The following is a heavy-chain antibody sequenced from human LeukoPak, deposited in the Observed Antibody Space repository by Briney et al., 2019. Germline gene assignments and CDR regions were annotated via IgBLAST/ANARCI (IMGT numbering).Heavy chain of an antibody. CDR3: ASRGGKYSYGYRENDY. CDR2: ISSSGRTL. CDR1: GFIFSSYS. Sequence: GGSLRLSCAASGFIFSSYSLNWVRQAPGKGLEWVSYISSSGRTLFYADSVKGRFTISRDSAKNSLYLQMNSLRAEDTAVYYCASRGGKYSYGYRENDYWGQGTLITVSS. J-gene: IGHJ4*02. D-gene: IGHD5-18*01. V-gene: IGHV3-48*01.